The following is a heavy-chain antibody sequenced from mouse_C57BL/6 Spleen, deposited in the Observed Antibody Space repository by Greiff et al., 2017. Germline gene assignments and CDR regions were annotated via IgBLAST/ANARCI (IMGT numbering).Heavy chain of an antibody. J-gene: IGHJ4*01. CDR1: GYTFTSYW. D-gene: IGHD1-1*01. CDR2: IHPNSGST. V-gene: IGHV1-64*01. CDR3: ARGENYYGSSYHYYAMDY. Sequence: VQLQQPGAELVKPGASVKLSCKASGYTFTSYWMHWVKQRPGQGLEWIGMIHPNSGSTNYNEKFKSKATLTVDKSSSTAYMQLSSLTSEDSAVYYCARGENYYGSSYHYYAMDYWGQGTSVTVSS.